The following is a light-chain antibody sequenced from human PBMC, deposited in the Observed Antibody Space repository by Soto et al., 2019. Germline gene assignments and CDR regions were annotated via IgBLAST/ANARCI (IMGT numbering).Light chain of an antibody. CDR1: QSVLYNSNNKNY. CDR3: QQSYSTPWT. CDR2: WAS. Sequence: DIVMTQSPDSLAVSLGERATINCKSSQSVLYNSNNKNYLAWYQQKPGQPPKLLFYWASARESGVPDRFSGSGSGTDFTLTISSLQPEDFATYYCQQSYSTPWTFGQGTKVEIK. V-gene: IGKV4-1*01. J-gene: IGKJ1*01.